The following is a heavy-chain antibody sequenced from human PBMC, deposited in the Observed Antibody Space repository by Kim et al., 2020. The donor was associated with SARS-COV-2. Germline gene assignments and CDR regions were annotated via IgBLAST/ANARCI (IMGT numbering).Heavy chain of an antibody. CDR3: TRRAEDDYGMDV. D-gene: IGHD3-3*01. Sequence: AYAASVKGRFTISRDDSKNTAYLQMNSLKTEDTAVYYCTRRAEDDYGMDVWGQGTTVTVSS. J-gene: IGHJ6*02. V-gene: IGHV3-73*01.